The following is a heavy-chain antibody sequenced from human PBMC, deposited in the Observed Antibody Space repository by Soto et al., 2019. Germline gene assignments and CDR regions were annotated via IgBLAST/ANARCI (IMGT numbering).Heavy chain of an antibody. D-gene: IGHD3-22*01. V-gene: IGHV1-2*02. CDR3: ARTPIRPYYYDSSGYRTNMYYFDY. CDR1: GYTFTGYY. J-gene: IGHJ4*02. Sequence: GASVKVSCKASGYTFTGYYMHWVRQAPGQGLEWMGWINPNSGGTNYAQKFQGRVTMTRDTSISTAYMELSRLRSDDTAVYYCARTPIRPYYYDSSGYRTNMYYFDYWGQGTLVTVPQ. CDR2: INPNSGGT.